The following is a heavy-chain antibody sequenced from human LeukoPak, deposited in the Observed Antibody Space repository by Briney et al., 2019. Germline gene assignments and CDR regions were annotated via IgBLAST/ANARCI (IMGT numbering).Heavy chain of an antibody. CDR3: ARDPRDYYDSSGYYYFDY. Sequence: PSETLSLTCTVSGGSISSHYWSWIRQPPGKGLEWIGYIYYSGSTNYNPSLKSRVTISVDTSKNQFSLKLSSVTAADTAVYYCARDPRDYYDSSGYYYFDYWGQGTLVTVSS. CDR1: GGSISSHY. D-gene: IGHD3-22*01. CDR2: IYYSGST. J-gene: IGHJ4*02. V-gene: IGHV4-59*11.